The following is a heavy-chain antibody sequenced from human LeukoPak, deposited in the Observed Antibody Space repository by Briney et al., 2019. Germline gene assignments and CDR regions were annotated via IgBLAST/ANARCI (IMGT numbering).Heavy chain of an antibody. Sequence: GGSLRLSCAASGFTFSDYYMSWIRQAPGKGLEWVSSISSSSSYIYYADSAKGRFTISRDNAKNSLYLQMNSLRAEDTAVYYCARDLGPWYSRTWGYYYWGQGSLVTVSS. D-gene: IGHD6-13*01. CDR2: ISSSSSYI. V-gene: IGHV3-11*06. J-gene: IGHJ4*02. CDR1: GFTFSDYY. CDR3: ARDLGPWYSRTWGYYY.